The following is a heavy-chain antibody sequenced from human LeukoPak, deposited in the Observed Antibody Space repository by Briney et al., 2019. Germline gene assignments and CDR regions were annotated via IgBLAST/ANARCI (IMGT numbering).Heavy chain of an antibody. CDR2: ISSGGRII. CDR1: GFTFSSYS. D-gene: IGHD3-10*01. Sequence: GPLRLSCAASGFTFSSYSMNWVRQAPGQRLEWVSYISSGGRIIYYAASVKGRFNISRDNAKNSLYLQMISLRAEDTAVYYCARDFYGSGSYRSHFDYWGQGTLVTVSS. V-gene: IGHV3-48*04. CDR3: ARDFYGSGSYRSHFDY. J-gene: IGHJ4*02.